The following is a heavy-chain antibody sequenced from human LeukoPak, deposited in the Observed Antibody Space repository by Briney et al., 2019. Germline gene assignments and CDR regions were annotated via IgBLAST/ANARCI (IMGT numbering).Heavy chain of an antibody. CDR2: LNSDGSST. CDR1: GFTFNSYW. J-gene: IGHJ4*02. CDR3: GRAPSAAGTIDY. D-gene: IGHD6-13*01. Sequence: GGSLRLSCAVSGFTFNSYWMHWVRQTPGKGLVWVSLLNSDGSSTSYADSVRGRFTISRDNAKNTLYLQMNSLRDEDMAVYYCGRAPSAAGTIDYWGEGTLVTVSS. V-gene: IGHV3-74*01.